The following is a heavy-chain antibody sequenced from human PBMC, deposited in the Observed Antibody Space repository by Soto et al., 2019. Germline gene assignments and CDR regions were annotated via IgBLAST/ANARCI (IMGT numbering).Heavy chain of an antibody. J-gene: IGHJ4*02. CDR2: INPHSGGT. CDR1: GYTFRDYY. D-gene: IGHD1-1*01. V-gene: IGHV1-2*02. CDR3: AREPATAKPEGVDF. Sequence: QVQLVQSGAEVRKPGASVKVSCKASGYTFRDYYIHWVRQAPGQGLEWMGWINPHSGGTKYAPKFEGGDTMTRDTSITTAYMELSRLRSGDTAVYYCAREPATAKPEGVDFWGQGTLVTVSS.